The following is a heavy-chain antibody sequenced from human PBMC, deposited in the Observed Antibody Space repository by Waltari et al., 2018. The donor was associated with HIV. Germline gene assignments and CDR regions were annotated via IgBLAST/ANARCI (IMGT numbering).Heavy chain of an antibody. CDR1: GFTFDKYA. CDR2: FSLDSDRI. CDR3: GKDLTPGGLDV. J-gene: IGHJ6*02. V-gene: IGHV3-9*01. Sequence: EVQLVESGGGLVQPGGSLRPSCAVPGFTFDKYAMHWVRQVPGKGLEWVSGFSLDSDRIDYADSVKGRFTVSRDNAKNSLYLQMNSLRVEDTALYYCGKDLTPGGLDVWGQGTTVIVSS.